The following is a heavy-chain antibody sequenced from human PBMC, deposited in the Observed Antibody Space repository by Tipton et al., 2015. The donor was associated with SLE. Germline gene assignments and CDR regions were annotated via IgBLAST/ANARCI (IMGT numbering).Heavy chain of an antibody. Sequence: SGFTFSSYAMSWVRQAPGKGLEWVSAISGSGGSTYYADSVKGRFTISRDNSKNTLYLQMNSLRAEDTAVYYCAKGSSASDAFDIWGQGTMVTVSS. CDR2: ISGSGGST. CDR3: AKGSSASDAFDI. V-gene: IGHV3-23*01. D-gene: IGHD6-25*01. J-gene: IGHJ3*02. CDR1: GFTFSSYA.